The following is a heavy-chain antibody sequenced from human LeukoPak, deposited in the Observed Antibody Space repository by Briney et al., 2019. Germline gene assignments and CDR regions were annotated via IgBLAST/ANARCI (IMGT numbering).Heavy chain of an antibody. CDR3: ARGEISYCGGDCYSYYYYGMDV. V-gene: IGHV1-46*01. J-gene: IGHJ6*02. D-gene: IGHD2-21*02. CDR2: INPSGGST. Sequence: ASVKVSCKASGYTFTSYYMHWVRQAPGQGLEWMGIINPSGGSTSYAQKFQGRVTMTRDTSTSTVYMGLSSLRSEDTAVYYCARGEISYCGGDCYSYYYYGMDVWGQGTTVTVSS. CDR1: GYTFTSYY.